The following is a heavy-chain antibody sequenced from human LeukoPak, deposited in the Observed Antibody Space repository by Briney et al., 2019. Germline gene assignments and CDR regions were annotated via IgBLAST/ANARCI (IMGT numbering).Heavy chain of an antibody. CDR1: GFTFSSYA. CDR3: AKDHNSYDAFDI. V-gene: IGHV3-23*01. J-gene: IGHJ3*02. CDR2: ISGSGVST. D-gene: IGHD1-20*01. Sequence: PGGSLRLSCAASGFTFSSYAMSWVRQAPGKGLEWVSGISGSGVSTYYADSVKGRFTISRDNSKNTLYLQMNSLRAEDTAVYYCAKDHNSYDAFDIWGQGTMVTDSS.